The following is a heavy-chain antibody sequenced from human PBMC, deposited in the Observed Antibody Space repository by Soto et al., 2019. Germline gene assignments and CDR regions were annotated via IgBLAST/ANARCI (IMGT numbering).Heavy chain of an antibody. CDR3: ARDDLFILGD. Sequence: QVQLVQSGAELKKPGSSVKVSCKASGGTFSNHPISWLRQAPGQGLEWMGGIIAIFGTPSYAQKFQGRVTITADDSTSTSHMELSSLSSEDTAVYYCARDDLFILGDWGQGALVTVSS. J-gene: IGHJ4*02. CDR1: GGTFSNHP. V-gene: IGHV1-69*12. CDR2: IIAIFGTP. D-gene: IGHD3-16*01.